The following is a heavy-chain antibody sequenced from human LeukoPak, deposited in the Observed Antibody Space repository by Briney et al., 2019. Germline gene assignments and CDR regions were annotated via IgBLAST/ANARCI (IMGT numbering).Heavy chain of an antibody. J-gene: IGHJ4*02. CDR1: GGSISSSNW. V-gene: IGHV4-4*02. CDR2: IYHSGST. D-gene: IGHD3-22*01. CDR3: ARTYYYDSSGSRPLDY. Sequence: SETLSLTCAVSGGSISSSNWWSWVRQPPGKGLEWIGEIYHSGSTNYNPSLKSRVTISVDKSKNQFSLKLSSVTAADTAVYYCARTYYYDSSGSRPLDYWGQGTLVTVSS.